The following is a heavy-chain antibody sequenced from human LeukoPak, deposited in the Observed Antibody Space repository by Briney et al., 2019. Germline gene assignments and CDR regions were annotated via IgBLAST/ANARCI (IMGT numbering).Heavy chain of an antibody. D-gene: IGHD5-12*01. V-gene: IGHV1-2*02. CDR2: INPNSGGT. CDR1: GYTFTGYY. CDR3: ARGESGYDYDYFDC. Sequence: ASVKVSCKASGYTFTGYYMHWVRQAPGQGLEWMGWINPNSGGTNYAQKFQGRVTMTRDTSISTAYMELSRLRSDDTAVYYCARGESGYDYDYFDCWGQGTLVTVSS. J-gene: IGHJ4*02.